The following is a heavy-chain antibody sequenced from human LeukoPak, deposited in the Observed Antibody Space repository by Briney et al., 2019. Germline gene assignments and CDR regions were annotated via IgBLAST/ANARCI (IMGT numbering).Heavy chain of an antibody. D-gene: IGHD1-26*01. CDR1: SGSISSSSYY. CDR2: INYSGST. Sequence: NPSETLSLTCTVSSGSISSSSYYWGWIRQPPGKGLEWIGSINYSGSTNYNPSLKSRVTISVDTSKNQFSLKLSSVTAADTAVYYCARDAPHGQWELDYWGQGTLVTVSS. J-gene: IGHJ4*02. V-gene: IGHV4-39*07. CDR3: ARDAPHGQWELDY.